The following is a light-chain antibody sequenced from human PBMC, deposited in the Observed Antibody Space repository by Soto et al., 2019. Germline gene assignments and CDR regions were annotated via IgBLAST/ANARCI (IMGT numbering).Light chain of an antibody. Sequence: QSVLTQPASVSGSPGQSITISCTGTSDDVGGWNYVSWYQQHPGKAPKLMIHDVNNRPSGVSNRFSGSKSGNTASLTISGLEAEDEADYYCSSYRSGATIIFGGGTKLTVL. CDR1: SDDVGGWNY. CDR2: DVN. J-gene: IGLJ2*01. CDR3: SSYRSGATII. V-gene: IGLV2-14*03.